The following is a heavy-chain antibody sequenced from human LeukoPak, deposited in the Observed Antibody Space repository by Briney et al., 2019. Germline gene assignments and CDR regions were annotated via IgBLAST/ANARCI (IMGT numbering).Heavy chain of an antibody. CDR2: ISGSGDST. V-gene: IGHV3-23*01. CDR3: ARDLGYSSLDA. D-gene: IGHD2-21*01. J-gene: IGHJ5*02. Sequence: GGSLRLSCAASGFTFNNYAMHWVRQAPGKGLEWVSGISGSGDSTYYAESVRGRFTMSRDNSQTTLYVEMNSLTAEDTAVYYCARDLGYSSLDAWGQGTLVTVSS. CDR1: GFTFNNYA.